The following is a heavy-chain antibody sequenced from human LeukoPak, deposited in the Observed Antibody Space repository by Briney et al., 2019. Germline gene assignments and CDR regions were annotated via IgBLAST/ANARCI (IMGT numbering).Heavy chain of an antibody. Sequence: TNYNPSLKSRVTISVDTSKNQFSLKLSSVTAADTAVYYCARRYTYYYGSGSYYSPHSWFDPWGQGTLVTVSS. CDR2: T. J-gene: IGHJ5*02. CDR3: ARRYTYYYGSGSYYSPHSWFDP. D-gene: IGHD3-10*01. V-gene: IGHV4-34*01.